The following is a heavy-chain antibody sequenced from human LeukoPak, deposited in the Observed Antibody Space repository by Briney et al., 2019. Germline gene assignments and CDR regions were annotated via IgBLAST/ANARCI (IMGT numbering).Heavy chain of an antibody. Sequence: ASVTVSCKASGYTFTGYYMHWVRQAPGQGLEWMGWINPNSGGTNYAQKFQGRVTMTRDTSISTAYMELSRLRSDDTAVYYCARALIVVAGNSVGWFDPWGQGTLVTVSS. D-gene: IGHD6-19*01. CDR3: ARALIVVAGNSVGWFDP. J-gene: IGHJ5*02. CDR1: GYTFTGYY. CDR2: INPNSGGT. V-gene: IGHV1-2*02.